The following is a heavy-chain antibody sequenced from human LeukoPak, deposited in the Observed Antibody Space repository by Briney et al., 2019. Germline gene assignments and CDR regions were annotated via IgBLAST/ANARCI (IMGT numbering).Heavy chain of an antibody. CDR1: GFTFTSSA. J-gene: IGHJ4*02. D-gene: IGHD1-7*01. CDR3: ATGFTNWNYGLNY. V-gene: IGHV1-58*01. Sequence: SVKVSCKASGFTFTSSAVQWVRQARGQRLEWIGWIVVGSGNTNYAQKFQERVTITRDMSTSTAYMELSSLRSEDTAVYYCATGFTNWNYGLNYWGQGTLVTVSS. CDR2: IVVGSGNT.